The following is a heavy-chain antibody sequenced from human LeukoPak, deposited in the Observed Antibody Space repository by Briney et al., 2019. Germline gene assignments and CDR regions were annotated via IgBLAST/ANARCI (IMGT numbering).Heavy chain of an antibody. J-gene: IGHJ4*02. CDR1: GFTFSSYS. D-gene: IGHD2-2*01. CDR3: ARDGIVVPAPDY. CDR2: ISSSSSYI. Sequence: GGSLRLSCAASGFTFSSYSMNWVRQAPGKGLEWVSSISSSSSYIYYADSVKGRFTISRDNAKNSLYLQMNSLRAEDTAVYYCARDGIVVPAPDYWGQGTLVTVSS. V-gene: IGHV3-21*01.